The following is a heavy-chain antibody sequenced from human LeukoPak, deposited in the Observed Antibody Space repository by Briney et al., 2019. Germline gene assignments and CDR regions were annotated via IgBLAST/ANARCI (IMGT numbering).Heavy chain of an antibody. V-gene: IGHV4-4*02. CDR2: IHHSGST. Sequence: PSGTLSLTCAVSGGSISSSNWWSWVRRPPGKGLEWIGEIHHSGSTNYNPSLKSRVTISLDKSKNQFSLKLSSVTAADTAVYYCARLTTEVTLSDAFDIWGQGTMVSVFS. CDR3: ARLTTEVTLSDAFDI. CDR1: GGSISSSNW. J-gene: IGHJ3*02. D-gene: IGHD4-23*01.